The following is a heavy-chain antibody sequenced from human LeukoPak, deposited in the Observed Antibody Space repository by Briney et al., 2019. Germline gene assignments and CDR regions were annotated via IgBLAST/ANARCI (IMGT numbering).Heavy chain of an antibody. D-gene: IGHD2-15*01. CDR3: ARDQRGGYSTVYYYYMDV. CDR2: IYYSGST. V-gene: IGHV4-59*12. J-gene: IGHJ6*03. Sequence: PSETLSLTCTVSGGSISSYYWSWIRQPPGKGLEWIGYIYYSGSTNYNPSLKSRVTISVDTSKNQFSLKLSSVTAADTAVYYCARDQRGGYSTVYYYYMDVWGKGTTVTVSS. CDR1: GGSISSYY.